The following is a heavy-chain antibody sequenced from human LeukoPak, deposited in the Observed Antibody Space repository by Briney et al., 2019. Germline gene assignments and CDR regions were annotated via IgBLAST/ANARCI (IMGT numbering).Heavy chain of an antibody. J-gene: IGHJ4*02. V-gene: IGHV3-53*01. CDR1: GFTVSSNY. CDR2: IYTDGGT. Sequence: PGGSLRLSCIGSGFTVSSNYMTWVRQAPGKGLEWLSLIYTDGGTNYASSVKGRFTISRDNSKTTLYLQMNSLTADGTAVYYCAIFRWGSTWYYADHWGQGTLVTVSS. CDR3: AIFRWGSTWYYADH. D-gene: IGHD6-13*01.